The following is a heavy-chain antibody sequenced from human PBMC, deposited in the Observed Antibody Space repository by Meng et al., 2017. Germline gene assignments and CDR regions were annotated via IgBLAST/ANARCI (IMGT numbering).Heavy chain of an antibody. V-gene: IGHV3-23*01. J-gene: IGHJ4*02. CDR3: AKDPFGSGSYSDY. CDR2: ISGSGGST. CDR1: GFTFSSYA. Sequence: GESLKISCAASGFTFSSYAMSWVRQAPGKGLEWVSAISGSGGSTYYADSVKGRFTISRDNSKNTLYLQMNSLRAEDTAVYYCAKDPFGSGSYSDYWGQGTRVTVSS. D-gene: IGHD3-10*01.